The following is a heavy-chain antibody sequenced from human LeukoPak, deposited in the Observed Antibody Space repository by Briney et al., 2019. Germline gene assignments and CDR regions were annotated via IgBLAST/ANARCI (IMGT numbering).Heavy chain of an antibody. V-gene: IGHV4-61*02. CDR2: IYTSGST. Sequence: NPSETLSLTCTVSGRSISSGSYYWSWIRQPAGKGLEWIGRIYTSGSTNYNPSLKSRVTISVDTSKNHLSLRLTSVTAADTAVYYCARGLYSGYAHDAFDIWGQGTMVTVSS. J-gene: IGHJ3*02. CDR3: ARGLYSGYAHDAFDI. CDR1: GRSISSGSYY. D-gene: IGHD5-12*01.